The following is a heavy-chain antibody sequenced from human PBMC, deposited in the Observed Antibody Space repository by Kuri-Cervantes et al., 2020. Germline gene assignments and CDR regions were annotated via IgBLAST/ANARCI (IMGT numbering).Heavy chain of an antibody. V-gene: IGHV4-38-2*01. D-gene: IGHD2-8*01. J-gene: IGHJ4*02. Sequence: GSLRLSCAVSGYSISSGYYWGWIRQPPGKGLEWIGSIYHSGSTYYNPSLKSRVTISVDKPKNQFFLKLSSVTAADTAVFYCARGLAGVNQRTYYDSWGQGTLVTVSS. CDR1: GYSISSGYY. CDR2: IYHSGST. CDR3: ARGLAGVNQRTYYDS.